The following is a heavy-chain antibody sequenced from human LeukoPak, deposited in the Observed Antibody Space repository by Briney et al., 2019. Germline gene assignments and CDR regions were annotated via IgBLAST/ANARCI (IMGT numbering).Heavy chain of an antibody. V-gene: IGHV4-31*03. CDR3: ARGRGDAFDI. CDR2: IYYSGST. CDR1: GGSISSGGYY. Sequence: SETLSLTCTVSGGSISSGGYYWSWIRQHPGKGLEWIGYIYYSGSTYYNPSLKSRVTISVDTSKNQFSLKLSSATAADTAVYYCARGRGDAFDIWGQGTMVTVSS. D-gene: IGHD1-26*01. J-gene: IGHJ3*02.